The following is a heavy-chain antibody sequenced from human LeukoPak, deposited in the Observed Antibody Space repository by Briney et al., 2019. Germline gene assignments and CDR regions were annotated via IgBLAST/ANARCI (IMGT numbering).Heavy chain of an antibody. CDR2: ISSSSSHI. J-gene: IGHJ3*02. CDR3: ARDWALSGSPEAFDI. V-gene: IGHV3-21*01. Sequence: PGGSLRLSCAASGFTFSSYRMNWVRQAPGQGLEWVSCISSSSSHIYYADSVKGRFTISRDNTNNSLYLQMNSLRVEDTAVYYCARDWALSGSPEAFDIWGQGTMVTVSS. CDR1: GFTFSSYR. D-gene: IGHD1-26*01.